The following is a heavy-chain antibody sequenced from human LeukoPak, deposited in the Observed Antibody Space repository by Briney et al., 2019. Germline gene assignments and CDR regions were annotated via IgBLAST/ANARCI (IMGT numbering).Heavy chain of an antibody. CDR2: IYYSGST. D-gene: IGHD2-2*01. Sequence: PSETLSLTCTVSGGSISSYYWSWIRQPPGKGLEWIGYIYYSGSTNYNPSLKGRVTISIDTSKNQFSLKLSSVTAADTAVYYCARYVVPAALIDYWGQGTLVTVSS. CDR1: GGSISSYY. J-gene: IGHJ4*02. V-gene: IGHV4-59*01. CDR3: ARYVVPAALIDY.